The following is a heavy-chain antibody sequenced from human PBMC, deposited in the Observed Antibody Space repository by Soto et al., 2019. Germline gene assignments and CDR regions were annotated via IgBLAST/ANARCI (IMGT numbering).Heavy chain of an antibody. V-gene: IGHV1-69*08. J-gene: IGHJ6*02. Sequence: GVSVKVSCKASGATFSSYTISWVRQAPGQGLEWMGRIIPIFGTSNYAQNFQGRVTMTEDTSTNTAYMELSSLRCEDTAVYYCATVGIAARRYYYYGLDVWGQGTTVTVS. CDR1: GATFSSYT. D-gene: IGHD6-6*01. CDR3: ATVGIAARRYYYYGLDV. CDR2: IIPIFGTS.